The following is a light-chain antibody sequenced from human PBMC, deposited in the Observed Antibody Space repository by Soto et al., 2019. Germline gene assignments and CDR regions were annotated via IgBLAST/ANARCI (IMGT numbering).Light chain of an antibody. CDR3: CSYAGSNTYV. CDR1: SSDFGSYNL. CDR2: EAS. Sequence: QSALAQPASVSGSPGQSITISCTGTSSDFGSYNLVSWYQQHPGKAPKLMIYEASKRPSGVSNRLSGSKSGNTASLTISGLQAEDEADYYCCSYAGSNTYVFGTGTKVTVL. J-gene: IGLJ1*01. V-gene: IGLV2-23*01.